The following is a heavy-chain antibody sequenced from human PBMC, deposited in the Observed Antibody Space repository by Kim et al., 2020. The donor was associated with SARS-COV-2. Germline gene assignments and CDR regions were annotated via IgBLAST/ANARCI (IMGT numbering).Heavy chain of an antibody. J-gene: IGHJ6*03. CDR1: GFTFGDYA. CDR2: IRSKAYGGTT. Sequence: GGSLRLSCTASGFTFGDYAMSWFRQAPGKGLEWVGFIRSKAYGGTTEYAASVKGRFTISRDDSKSIAYLQMNSLKTEDTAVYYCTRDVLGYCTGGVCYKKVFRYYYMDVWGKGTTVTVSS. D-gene: IGHD2-8*02. CDR3: TRDVLGYCTGGVCYKKVFRYYYMDV. V-gene: IGHV3-49*03.